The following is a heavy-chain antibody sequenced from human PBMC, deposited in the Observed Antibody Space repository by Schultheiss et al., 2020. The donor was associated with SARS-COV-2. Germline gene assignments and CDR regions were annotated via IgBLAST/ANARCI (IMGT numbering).Heavy chain of an antibody. CDR3: ARGSNSAFDS. V-gene: IGHV4-38-2*02. D-gene: IGHD1-20*01. CDR1: GGSISSGYY. Sequence: LSLTCTVSGGSISSGYYWGWIRQPPGKGLEWIGSIYYSGSTYYNPSLKSRVTISVDTSKNQFSLKLSSVTAADTAVYYCARGSNSAFDSWGQGTLVTVSS. J-gene: IGHJ4*02. CDR2: IYYSGST.